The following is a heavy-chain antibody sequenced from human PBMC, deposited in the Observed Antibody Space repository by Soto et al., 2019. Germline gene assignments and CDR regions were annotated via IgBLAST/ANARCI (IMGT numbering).Heavy chain of an antibody. V-gene: IGHV3-15*07. CDR2: SKSKTDGGTK. D-gene: IGHD3-22*01. Sequence: EVQLVESGGGLVKPGGSLRLSCAASGFTFNNAWMNWVRQAPGKGLEWVGRSKSKTDGGTKHYAVPVKGRFTISRDDTKNTLYLQMNSLKTGDTAVYYCNVCGSDSSGASVDYWGQGTLVTVS. CDR1: GFTFNNAW. CDR3: NVCGSDSSGASVDY. J-gene: IGHJ4*02.